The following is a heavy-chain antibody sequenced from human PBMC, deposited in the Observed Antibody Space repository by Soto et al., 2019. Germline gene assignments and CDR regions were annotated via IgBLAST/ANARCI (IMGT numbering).Heavy chain of an antibody. V-gene: IGHV3-23*01. D-gene: IGHD6-13*01. Sequence: PGVSLRLSCAASGFTFSTYSMTWVRQAPGKGLEWVSAISGSGGSTYYADSVKGRFTISRDNSKNTLYLQMNSLRAEDTAVYYCSKGAGTVFDAFDVWGQGTMVTVSS. CDR2: ISGSGGST. CDR1: GFTFSTYS. CDR3: SKGAGTVFDAFDV. J-gene: IGHJ3*01.